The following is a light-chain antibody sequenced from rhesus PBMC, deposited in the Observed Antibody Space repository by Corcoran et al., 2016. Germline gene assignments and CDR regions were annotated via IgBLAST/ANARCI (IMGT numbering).Light chain of an antibody. CDR2: KAS. J-gene: IGKJ2*01. CDR3: LQYSSSPPYR. V-gene: IGKV1-22*01. CDR1: ENINRW. Sequence: DIQMTQSPSSLSASVGDTVTITCRASENINRWLDWYQQKPGKAPSLLIYKASSLQSGVPSRFSGSGSGTDFTLIIRNLQPDDFATYYCLQYSSSPPYRFGQGTKVEIK.